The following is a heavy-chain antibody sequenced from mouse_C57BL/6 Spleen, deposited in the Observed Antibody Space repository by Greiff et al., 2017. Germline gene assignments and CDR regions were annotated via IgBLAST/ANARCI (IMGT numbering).Heavy chain of an antibody. V-gene: IGHV1-76*01. D-gene: IGHD4-1*01. CDR3: ARETGKYFEV. CDR1: GYTFTDYY. Sequence: QVQLQQSGAELVRPGASVKLSCKASGYTFTDYYINWVKQRPGQGLEWIARIYPGSGNTYYNEKFKGKATLTAEKSSSTAYMQLSSLTSEDSAVYFCARETGKYFEVGGTGTTVTVSS. CDR2: IYPGSGNT. J-gene: IGHJ1*03.